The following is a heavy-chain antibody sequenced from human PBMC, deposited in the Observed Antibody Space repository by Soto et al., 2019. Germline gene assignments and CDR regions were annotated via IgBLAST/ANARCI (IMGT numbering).Heavy chain of an antibody. Sequence: GASVKVSWRSSGSTFTSYGISLVRQAPGQGHEWMGWISAYNGNTNYAQKLQGRVTMTTDTSTSTVYMELRSLRSDDTAVYYFARVPPFRSAKKYYYYYMDVWGKGTTVTVSS. CDR2: ISAYNGNT. V-gene: IGHV1-18*01. CDR1: GSTFTSYG. J-gene: IGHJ6*03. CDR3: ARVPPFRSAKKYYYYYMDV.